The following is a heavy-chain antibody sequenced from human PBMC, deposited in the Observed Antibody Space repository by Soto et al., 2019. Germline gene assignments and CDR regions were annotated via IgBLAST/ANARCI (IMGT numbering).Heavy chain of an antibody. V-gene: IGHV4-31*03. D-gene: IGHD4-17*01. CDR3: ARGNYGDYRHGFGY. Sequence: QVQLQESGPGLVKPSQTLSLTCTVSGGSISSGSYYWSWIRQHPGKGLEWIGYISYSGSASYNPSLQSRITMSVDTSKNQFSLKLSSVTAADTAVYYCARGNYGDYRHGFGYWGQGTLVTVSS. CDR1: GGSISSGSYY. CDR2: ISYSGSA. J-gene: IGHJ4*02.